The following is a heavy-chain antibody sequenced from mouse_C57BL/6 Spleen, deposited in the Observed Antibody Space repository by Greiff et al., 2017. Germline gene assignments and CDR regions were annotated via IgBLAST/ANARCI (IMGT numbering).Heavy chain of an antibody. Sequence: VQLQQSGAELVRPGASVTLSCKASGYTFTDYEMNWVKQTPVHGLEWIGAIDPETGGTSYNQKFKGKAILTADKSSSTAYMELRSLTSEDSAVYYCASLLLRWGRWWLDDWGKGTTVTVSS. V-gene: IGHV1-15*01. CDR3: ASLLLRWGRWWLDD. D-gene: IGHD1-1*01. J-gene: IGHJ1*03. CDR2: IDPETGGT. CDR1: GYTFTDYE.